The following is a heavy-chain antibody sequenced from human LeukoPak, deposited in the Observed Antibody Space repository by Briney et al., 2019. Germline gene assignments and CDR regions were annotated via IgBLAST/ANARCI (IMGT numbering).Heavy chain of an antibody. CDR1: GDSITRSDW. CDR3: AKTRSGTYYGDSFDI. CDR2: IYYSGRV. V-gene: IGHV4-28*05. J-gene: IGHJ3*02. D-gene: IGHD1-26*01. Sequence: SDTLSLTCAVSGDSITRSDWWAWIRQPPVKGLERLGNIYYSGRVYHNPSLQTRVTMSVDSSKNQFSLRLGSVTAVDTAVYFCAKTRSGTYYGDSFDIWGQGILVTVSS.